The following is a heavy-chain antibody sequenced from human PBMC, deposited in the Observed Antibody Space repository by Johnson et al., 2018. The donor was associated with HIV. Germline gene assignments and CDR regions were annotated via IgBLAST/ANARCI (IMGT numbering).Heavy chain of an antibody. D-gene: IGHD2-15*01. CDR3: AASPEDLRAFDI. CDR1: GFTFSSYG. CDR2: IRYDGSNK. J-gene: IGHJ3*02. V-gene: IGHV3-30*02. Sequence: QVQLVESGGGVVQPGGSLRLSCAASGFTFSSYGMHWVRQAPGKGLEWVAFIRYDGSNKYYADSVKGRFTISRDNAKNSLYLQMNSLRAEDTALYYCAASPEDLRAFDIWGQGTMVTVSS.